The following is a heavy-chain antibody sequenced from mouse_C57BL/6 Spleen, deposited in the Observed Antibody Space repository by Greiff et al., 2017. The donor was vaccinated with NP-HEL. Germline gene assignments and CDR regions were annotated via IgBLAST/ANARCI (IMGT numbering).Heavy chain of an antibody. CDR1: GFNIKDYY. J-gene: IGHJ2*01. CDR3: ARSGYGSYEGDFDY. V-gene: IGHV14-2*01. D-gene: IGHD1-1*02. CDR2: IDPEDGET. Sequence: VQLKQSGAELVKPGASVKLSCTASGFNIKDYYMHWVKQRPEQGLEWIGRIDPEDGETKYAAKFQGKATMTAVTSSNTAYLQLSSLTSEDTAVYYCARSGYGSYEGDFDYWGQGTTLTVSS.